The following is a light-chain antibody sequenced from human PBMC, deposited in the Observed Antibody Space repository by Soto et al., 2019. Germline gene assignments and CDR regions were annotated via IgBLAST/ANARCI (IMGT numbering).Light chain of an antibody. V-gene: IGKV1-5*03. CDR1: QGIDSW. CDR3: QHYKSYPWT. CDR2: KAS. J-gene: IGKJ1*01. Sequence: DIQMTQSPSTLSASVGDRVTITCRASQGIDSWLAWYQQKPGKAPKLLMYKASSLESGVPSRFSGSGSETEFTLTISSLQPDDFATYYCQHYKSYPWTFGQGTKVDIK.